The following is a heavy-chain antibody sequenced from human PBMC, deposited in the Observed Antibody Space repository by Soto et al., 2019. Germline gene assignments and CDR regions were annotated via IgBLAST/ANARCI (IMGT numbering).Heavy chain of an antibody. V-gene: IGHV1-46*03. D-gene: IGHD2-15*01. CDR1: GYTFTSYY. Sequence: ASVKVSCKASGYTFTSYYMHWVRQAPGQGLEWMGIINPSGGSTSYAQKFQGRVTMTRDTSTSTVYMELSSLRTGDTAVYYCARGNELGYCSGGSCYSGHWFDPWGQGTLVTVSS. CDR2: INPSGGST. J-gene: IGHJ5*02. CDR3: ARGNELGYCSGGSCYSGHWFDP.